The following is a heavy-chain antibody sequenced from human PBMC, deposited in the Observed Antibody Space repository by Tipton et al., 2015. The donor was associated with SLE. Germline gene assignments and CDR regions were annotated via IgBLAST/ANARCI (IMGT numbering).Heavy chain of an antibody. Sequence: TLSLTCTVSGGSISSGGYYWSWIRQHPGQGLEWIGYIYYSGSTYYNPSLKSQVTISVDTSKNQFSLKLSSVTAADTAVYYCARGDSSGYYNWFDPWGQGTLVTVSS. V-gene: IGHV4-31*01. D-gene: IGHD3-22*01. J-gene: IGHJ5*02. CDR1: GGSISSGGYY. CDR3: ARGDSSGYYNWFDP. CDR2: IYYSGST.